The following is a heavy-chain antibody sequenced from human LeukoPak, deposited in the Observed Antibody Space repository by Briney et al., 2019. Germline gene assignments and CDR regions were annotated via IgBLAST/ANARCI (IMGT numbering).Heavy chain of an antibody. V-gene: IGHV3-30-3*01. Sequence: RSGGSLRLSCAASGFTFSSYAMHWVRQAPGKGLEWVAVISYDGSNKYYADSVKGRFTISRDNSKNTLYLQMNSLRAEDTAVYYCAKDQVPDPLNWFDPWGQGTLVTVSS. CDR2: ISYDGSNK. CDR1: GFTFSSYA. CDR3: AKDQVPDPLNWFDP. J-gene: IGHJ5*02. D-gene: IGHD4/OR15-4a*01.